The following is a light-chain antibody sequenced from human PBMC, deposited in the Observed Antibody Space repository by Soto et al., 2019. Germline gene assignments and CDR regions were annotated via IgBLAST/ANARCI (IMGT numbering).Light chain of an antibody. Sequence: QSALTQPASVSGSPGQSITISCTGTSSDVDGYNYISWYQQHPGRAPKLLIYDVSNRPSGVSNRFSGSKSGNTSSLTISGLQAEDEVDYYCNSYRSSSTRYVFGTGTKVTVL. CDR2: DVS. V-gene: IGLV2-14*03. CDR1: SSDVDGYNY. CDR3: NSYRSSSTRYV. J-gene: IGLJ1*01.